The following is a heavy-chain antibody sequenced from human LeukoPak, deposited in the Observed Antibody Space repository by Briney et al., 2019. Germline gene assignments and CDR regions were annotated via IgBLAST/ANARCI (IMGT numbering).Heavy chain of an antibody. CDR3: ARGVAAPGTGGLSWSDP. Sequence: PSETLSLTCTVSGGSISSSTNYWGWIRQPPGKGLEWIASIYYSMRTFYNPSLKSRVTISVDTSNNQFSLKLSFVTAADTAVYYCARGVAAPGTGGLSWSDPWGQGTLVTVSS. D-gene: IGHD6-13*01. V-gene: IGHV4-39*07. CDR2: IYYSMRT. J-gene: IGHJ5*02. CDR1: GGSISSSTNY.